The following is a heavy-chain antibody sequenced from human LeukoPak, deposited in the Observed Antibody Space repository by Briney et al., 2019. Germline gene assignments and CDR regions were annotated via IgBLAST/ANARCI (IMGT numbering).Heavy chain of an antibody. CDR2: ITSSSTYI. CDR1: GFTFSSYS. V-gene: IGHV3-21*01. Sequence: GGSLRLSCAASGFTFSSYSMNWVRQAPGKGLEWVSSITSSSTYIYYADSVKGRFTISRDNAKNSLYLQMNSLRAKDTAVYYCATDIYGDHDYWGQGTLVTVPS. D-gene: IGHD4-17*01. J-gene: IGHJ4*02. CDR3: ATDIYGDHDY.